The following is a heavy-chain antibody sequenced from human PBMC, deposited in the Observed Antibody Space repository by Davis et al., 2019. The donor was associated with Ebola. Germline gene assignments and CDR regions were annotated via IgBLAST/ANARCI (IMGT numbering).Heavy chain of an antibody. CDR1: GGSISSSSYY. CDR2: IYYSGST. V-gene: IGHV4-39*01. D-gene: IGHD3-22*01. Sequence: PSETLSLTCTVSGGSISSSSYYWGWIRQPPGKGLEWIGSIYYSGSTYYNPSLKSRVTISVDTSKNQISLKLSSVTAADTAVYYCARHSYTDHYDSSGFYSHFDYWGQGTLVTVSS. J-gene: IGHJ4*02. CDR3: ARHSYTDHYDSSGFYSHFDY.